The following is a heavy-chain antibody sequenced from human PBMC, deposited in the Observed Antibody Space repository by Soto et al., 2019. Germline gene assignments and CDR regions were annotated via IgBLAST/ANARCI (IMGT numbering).Heavy chain of an antibody. CDR2: ISYDGSNK. V-gene: IGHV3-30*18. CDR3: AKKLRYFDWLPDYSDY. CDR1: GFTFSSYG. Sequence: GGSLRLSCAASGFTFSSYGMHWVRQAPGKGLEWVAVISYDGSNKYYADSVKGRFTISRDNSKNTLYLQMNSLRAEDTAVYYCAKKLRYFDWLPDYSDYWGQGTLVTVPS. J-gene: IGHJ4*02. D-gene: IGHD3-9*01.